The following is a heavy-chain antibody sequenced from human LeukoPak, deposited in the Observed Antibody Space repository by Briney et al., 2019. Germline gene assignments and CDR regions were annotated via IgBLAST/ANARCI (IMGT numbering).Heavy chain of an antibody. CDR2: ISYDGSNK. J-gene: IGHJ6*02. CDR3: ARAPPSYYYYYGMDV. CDR1: GFTFSSYA. Sequence: PGGSLRLSCAASGFTFSSYAMHWVRQAPGKGLEWVAVISYDGSNKYYADSVKGRFTISRDNSKNTLYLQMNSLRAEDTAVYYCARAPPSYYYYYGMDVWGQGTTVTVFS. V-gene: IGHV3-30-3*01.